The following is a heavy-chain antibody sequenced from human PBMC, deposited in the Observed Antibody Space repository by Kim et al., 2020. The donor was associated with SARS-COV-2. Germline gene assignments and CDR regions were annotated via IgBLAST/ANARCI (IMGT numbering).Heavy chain of an antibody. CDR1: GFTFDDYA. Sequence: GGSLRLSCAASGFTFDDYAMHWVRQAPGKGLEWVSGISWNSGSIGYADSVKGRFTISRDNAKNSLYLQMNSLRAEDTALYYCAKDMAHYYGSGRLFDYWGQGTLVTVSS. D-gene: IGHD3-10*01. CDR2: ISWNSGSI. CDR3: AKDMAHYYGSGRLFDY. V-gene: IGHV3-9*01. J-gene: IGHJ4*02.